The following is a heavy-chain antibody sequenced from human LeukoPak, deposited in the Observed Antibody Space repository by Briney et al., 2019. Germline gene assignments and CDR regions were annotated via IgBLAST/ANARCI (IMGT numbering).Heavy chain of an antibody. CDR2: ISGSGRTI. V-gene: IGHV3-11*04. D-gene: IGHD2-2*01. CDR1: GFIFSDYY. Sequence: GGSLRLSCAASGFIFSDYYMSWIRQAPGKGLEWVSHISGSGRTIYDADSVKGRFTTSRDNAQNSLYLQMNSLRAEDTAVYYCARGSAFTIADIWGQGTMVTVSS. CDR3: ARGSAFTIADI. J-gene: IGHJ3*02.